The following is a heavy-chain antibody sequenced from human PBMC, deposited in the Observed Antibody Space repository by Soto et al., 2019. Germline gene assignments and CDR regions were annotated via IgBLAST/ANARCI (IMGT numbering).Heavy chain of an antibody. J-gene: IGHJ5*01. V-gene: IGHV4-31*03. CDR1: GGSITRGGSY. CDR3: ARAWLEYNWFDS. Sequence: QVQLQESGPGLVKPSQTLSLTCTVSGGSITRGGSYWSWTRQHPEKGLEWIGYVAYSGGTYYNPSLKRRVTFLVDMSKNLLSLRLSSVTAADTAVYYCARAWLEYNWFDSWGQGTLVTVSS. D-gene: IGHD5-12*01. CDR2: VAYSGGT.